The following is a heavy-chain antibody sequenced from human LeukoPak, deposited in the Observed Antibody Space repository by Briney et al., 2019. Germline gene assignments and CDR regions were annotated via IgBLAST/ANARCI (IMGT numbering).Heavy chain of an antibody. J-gene: IGHJ4*02. D-gene: IGHD3-10*01. Sequence: GGSLRLSCAASGFTFSSYAMSWVRQAPGKGLEWVSAISGSGGSTYYADSVKGRFTISRDNSKNTLYLQMNSLSAQDTAVYYCAKDPHYYGSGSYLRWGQGTLVTVSS. CDR2: ISGSGGST. V-gene: IGHV3-23*01. CDR3: AKDPHYYGSGSYLR. CDR1: GFTFSSYA.